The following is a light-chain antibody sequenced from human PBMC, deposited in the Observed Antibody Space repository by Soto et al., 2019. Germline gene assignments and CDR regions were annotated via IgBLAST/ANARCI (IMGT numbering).Light chain of an antibody. CDR3: QQANSSPYT. CDR1: ETIDTY. V-gene: IGKV1-39*01. Sequence: DIQMTQSPSSLSASVGDRVTITCRASETIDTYLNWYQQKPGKAPRLLIYFASSLQSGVPVRFSGSGSGTEFTLTISSLQREDFATYYCQQANSSPYTFGQGTKLEIK. J-gene: IGKJ2*01. CDR2: FAS.